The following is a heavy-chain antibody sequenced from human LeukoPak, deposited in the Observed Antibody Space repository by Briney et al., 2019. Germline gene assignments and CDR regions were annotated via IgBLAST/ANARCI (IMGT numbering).Heavy chain of an antibody. Sequence: GGSLRLSCAASGFTLSAYWMHWVRQAPGKGLMWVSRIEGDGNRITYTDSVKGRFTISRDNAKNTLYLQMNSLRAEDTAVYYCTRDWRNLGYDYWGQGTLVTVSS. D-gene: IGHD5-12*01. CDR1: GFTLSAYW. CDR3: TRDWRNLGYDY. V-gene: IGHV3-74*01. CDR2: IEGDGNRI. J-gene: IGHJ4*02.